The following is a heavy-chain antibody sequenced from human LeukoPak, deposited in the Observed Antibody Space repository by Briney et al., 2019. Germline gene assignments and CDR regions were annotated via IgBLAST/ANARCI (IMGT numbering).Heavy chain of an antibody. CDR2: MNPNSGNT. Sequence: ASVKVSCKASGYTFTSYDINWVRQATGQGLEWMGWMNPNSGNTGYAQKFQGRVTITRNTSISTAYMELSSLRSEDTAVYYCARGVRYDFWSGFNYYYYMDVWGKGTTVTVSS. CDR3: ARGVRYDFWSGFNYYYYMDV. CDR1: GYTFTSYD. J-gene: IGHJ6*03. V-gene: IGHV1-8*03. D-gene: IGHD3-3*01.